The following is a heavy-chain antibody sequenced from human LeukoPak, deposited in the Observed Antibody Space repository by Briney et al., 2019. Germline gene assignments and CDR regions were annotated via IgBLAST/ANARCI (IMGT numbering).Heavy chain of an antibody. Sequence: SETLSLTCTVSGGSISSSSYYWGWIRQPPGKGLEWIGSIYYSGSTYYNPSLKSRVTISVDTSKNQFSLKLSSVTAADTAVYYCARLQQQLARVFDYWGQGTLVTVPS. V-gene: IGHV4-39*01. CDR1: GGSISSSSYY. CDR3: ARLQQQLARVFDY. D-gene: IGHD6-13*01. J-gene: IGHJ4*02. CDR2: IYYSGST.